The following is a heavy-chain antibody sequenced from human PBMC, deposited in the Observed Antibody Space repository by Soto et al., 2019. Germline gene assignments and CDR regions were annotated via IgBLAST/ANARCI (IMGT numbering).Heavy chain of an antibody. J-gene: IGHJ4*02. V-gene: IGHV1-69*13. D-gene: IGHD5-18*01. CDR2: IIPIFGTA. CDR1: GGTFSSYA. Sequence: GASVKVSCKASGGTFSSYAISWVRQAPGQGLEWMGGIIPIFGTANYAQKFQGRVTITADESTSTAYMELSSLRSEDTAMYYCARERLPGQLWLLYFDYWGQGTLVTVSS. CDR3: ARERLPGQLWLLYFDY.